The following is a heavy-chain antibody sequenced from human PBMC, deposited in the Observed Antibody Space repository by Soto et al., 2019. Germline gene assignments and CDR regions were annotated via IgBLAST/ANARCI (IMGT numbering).Heavy chain of an antibody. V-gene: IGHV4-34*12. CDR1: YGSFSTNY. CDR2: SFHNGKT. J-gene: IGHJ5*02. CDR3: ARVHCGPSRCHNRFGP. D-gene: IGHD2-21*01. Sequence: TLSLTCAVFYGSFSTNYWCWIRAPPGKVVERIGESFHNGKTDYKPSLKSRVTISVDTSKDQFSLRLSSVTAADTAVYYCARVHCGPSRCHNRFGPWGQGNLVTVP.